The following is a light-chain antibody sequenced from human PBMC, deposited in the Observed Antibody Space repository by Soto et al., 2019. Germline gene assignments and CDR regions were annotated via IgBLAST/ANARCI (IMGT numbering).Light chain of an antibody. CDR1: QSLLHDNGFNF. J-gene: IGKJ4*01. CDR3: MQALETPLT. Sequence: DIVMTQSPLFLSVTPGEPASISCRSSQSLLHDNGFNFLNWYLQKPGQSPQLLISLGSSRASGVPDRFSGSASGRDFTLLISRVEAEGVGVFYCMQALETPLTFGGGTKVEIK. V-gene: IGKV2-28*01. CDR2: LGS.